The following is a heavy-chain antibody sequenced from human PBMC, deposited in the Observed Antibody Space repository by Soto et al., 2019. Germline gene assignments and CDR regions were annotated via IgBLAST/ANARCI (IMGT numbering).Heavy chain of an antibody. CDR2: ISSSSSYI. CDR3: ARDPTDIVVVPAAFNWFDP. CDR1: GLTFSSYS. V-gene: IGHV3-21*01. Sequence: AGGSLRLSCAASGLTFSSYSMNWVRQAPGKGLEWVSSISSSSSYIYYADSVKGRFTISRDNAKNSLYLPMNSLRAEDTAVYYCARDPTDIVVVPAAFNWFDPWGQGTLVTVSS. J-gene: IGHJ5*02. D-gene: IGHD2-2*01.